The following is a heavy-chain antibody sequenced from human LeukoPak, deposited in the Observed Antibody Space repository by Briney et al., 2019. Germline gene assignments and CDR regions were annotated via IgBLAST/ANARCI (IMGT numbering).Heavy chain of an antibody. Sequence: ASVKVSCKASGYTFTSYAIHWVRQAPGQRLEWMGWISAGNGNTKYSQNSQGRVTFISNTSATTAFMELSSLRSEDAAVYYCARDSGSGNNDYWGQGTLVTDSS. CDR1: GYTFTSYA. D-gene: IGHD1-26*01. CDR2: ISAGNGNT. CDR3: ARDSGSGNNDY. J-gene: IGHJ4*02. V-gene: IGHV1-3*01.